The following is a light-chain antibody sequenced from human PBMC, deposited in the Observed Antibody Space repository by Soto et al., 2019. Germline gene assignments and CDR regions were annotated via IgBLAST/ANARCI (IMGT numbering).Light chain of an antibody. Sequence: EIVLTPSPGTLSLSPGERATLSCRASQSVSNNYLAWYQQKPGQAPRLLIYGASTRATGIPARFNGSGSGTEFTLTINSLQSEDFAVYYCQQYNNWPRTFGQGTKVDI. J-gene: IGKJ1*01. CDR2: GAS. CDR1: QSVSNN. CDR3: QQYNNWPRT. V-gene: IGKV3-15*01.